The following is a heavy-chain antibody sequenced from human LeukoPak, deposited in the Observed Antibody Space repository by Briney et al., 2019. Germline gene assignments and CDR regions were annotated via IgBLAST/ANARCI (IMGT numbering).Heavy chain of an antibody. CDR3: ARDPRPRHVLLWFGELSS. J-gene: IGHJ5*02. CDR2: INPNSGGT. V-gene: IGHV1-2*06. D-gene: IGHD3-10*01. Sequence: ASVKVSCKASGYTFTGYYMHWVRQAPGQGLEWMGRINPNSGGTNYAQKFQGRVTMTRDTSISTAYMELSRLRSDDTAVYYCARDPRPRHVLLWFGELSSWGQGTLVTVSS. CDR1: GYTFTGYY.